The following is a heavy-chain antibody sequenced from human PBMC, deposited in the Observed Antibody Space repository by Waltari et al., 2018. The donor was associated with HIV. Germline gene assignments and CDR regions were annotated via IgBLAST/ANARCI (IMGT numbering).Heavy chain of an antibody. D-gene: IGHD3-22*01. J-gene: IGHJ4*02. CDR2: IYYSGST. CDR3: ARALAYSDSSGYDYSHKSGLDY. CDR1: GGSIRSSSYY. Sequence: QLQLQESGPGLVKPSETLSLPCTVSGGSIRSSSYYWGWIRQPPGKGLEWIGSIYYSGSTYYNPALKSRVTIAVDTSKNQFSLKLSSGTAADTAVYYCARALAYSDSSGYDYSHKSGLDYWGQGTLVTVSS. V-gene: IGHV4-39*07.